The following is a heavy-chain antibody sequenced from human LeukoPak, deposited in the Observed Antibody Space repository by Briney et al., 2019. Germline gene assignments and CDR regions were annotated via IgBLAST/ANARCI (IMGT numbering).Heavy chain of an antibody. D-gene: IGHD3-22*01. V-gene: IGHV4-31*03. CDR1: GGSISSGGYY. CDR3: ARVPSYYYDSSGYYYQNWYFDL. Sequence: PSETLSLTCTVSGGSISSGGYYWSWIRQHPGKGLEWIGYIYYSGSTYYNPSLKSRVTISVDTSKNQFSLKLSSVTAADTAVYYCARVPSYYYDSSGYYYQNWYFDLWGRGTLVTVSS. J-gene: IGHJ2*01. CDR2: IYYSGST.